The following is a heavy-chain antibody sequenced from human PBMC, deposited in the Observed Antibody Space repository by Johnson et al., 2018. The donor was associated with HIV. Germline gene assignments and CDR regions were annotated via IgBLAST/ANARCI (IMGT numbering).Heavy chain of an antibody. V-gene: IGHV3-11*04. CDR3: ARDGESQQLPLGDAFDV. CDR2: ISSSGSTI. D-gene: IGHD6-13*01. J-gene: IGHJ3*01. CDR1: GFTFSDYY. Sequence: QVQLVESGGGLVKPGGSLRLSCAASGFTFSDYYMSWIRQAPGKGLEWVSYISSSGSTIYYADSVKGRFTISRDNAKNSLYLQMSSLKVEDTAMYYCARDGESQQLPLGDAFDVWGQGTMVIVSS.